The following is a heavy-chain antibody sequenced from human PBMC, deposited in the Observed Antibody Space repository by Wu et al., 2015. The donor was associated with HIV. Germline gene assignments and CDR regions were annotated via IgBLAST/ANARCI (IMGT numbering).Heavy chain of an antibody. J-gene: IGHJ4*02. CDR2: ISAYNGNT. V-gene: IGHV1-18*01. Sequence: QVQLMQSGAEVKKPGASVKVSCKASGYTFTTYAFNWVRQAPRQGLEWMGWISAYNGNTNYAQKLQGRVTMTTDTSTNTAYMELRSLRSDDTAVYYCARASYMYYGSGNNKASYYIDYWGQGTLVTVSS. D-gene: IGHD3-10*01. CDR1: GYTFTTYA. CDR3: ARASYMYYGSGNNKASYYIDY.